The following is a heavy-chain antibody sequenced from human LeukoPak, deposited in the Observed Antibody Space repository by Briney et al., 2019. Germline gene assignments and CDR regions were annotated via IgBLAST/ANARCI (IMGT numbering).Heavy chain of an antibody. D-gene: IGHD6-19*01. CDR2: ISSSSSYI. J-gene: IGHJ4*02. V-gene: IGHV3-21*01. CDR1: GFTFSSYS. Sequence: GGSLRLSCAASGFTFSSYSMNWVRQAPGKGLEWVSSISSSSSYIYYADSVKGRFTISRDHAKNSLYLQMNSLRAEDTAVYYCARGGSSSGWYSPEDYWGQGTLVTVSS. CDR3: ARGGSSSGWYSPEDY.